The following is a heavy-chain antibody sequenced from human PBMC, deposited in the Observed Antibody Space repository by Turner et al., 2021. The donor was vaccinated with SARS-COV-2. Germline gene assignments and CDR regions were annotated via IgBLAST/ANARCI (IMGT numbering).Heavy chain of an antibody. CDR1: RLSFIRYV. Sequence: EVQLLQSGGGLVQSGRLLRLSCAASRLSFIRYVMSWVRQAPGNGMEWVSDISGSGDNTYYADSVKGRFTISRDNAKNTLYLQMNSLRDDDAAVYYCAKDRNTYYYGSALDDWGQGTLVTVSS. CDR2: ISGSGDNT. D-gene: IGHD3-10*01. V-gene: IGHV3-23*01. CDR3: AKDRNTYYYGSALDD. J-gene: IGHJ4*02.